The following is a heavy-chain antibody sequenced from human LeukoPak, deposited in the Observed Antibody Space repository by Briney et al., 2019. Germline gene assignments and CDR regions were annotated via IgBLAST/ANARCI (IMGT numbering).Heavy chain of an antibody. CDR1: GDTVSSNSAT. CDR3: ARIGHPWGIEDAFDI. V-gene: IGHV6-1*01. J-gene: IGHJ3*02. Sequence: SQTLSLTCAISGDTVSSNSATWNWIRQSPSRGLEWLGRTYYTSKWYSDYAVSVRSRITINPDTSKNQFSLQLNSVTPEDTAVYYCARIGHPWGIEDAFDIWGQGTMVTVSS. CDR2: TYYTSKWYS. D-gene: IGHD3-16*01.